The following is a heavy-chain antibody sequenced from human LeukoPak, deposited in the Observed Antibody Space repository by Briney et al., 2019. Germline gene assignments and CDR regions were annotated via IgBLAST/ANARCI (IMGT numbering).Heavy chain of an antibody. V-gene: IGHV3-30*18. CDR1: GFTFSSYW. D-gene: IGHD6-6*01. CDR2: ISYDGSNK. Sequence: PGGSLRLSCAASGFTFSSYWMSWVRQAPGKGLEWVAVISYDGSNKYYADSVKGRFTISRDNSKNTLYLQMNSLRAEDTAVYYCANWKAALDYWGQGTLVTVSS. CDR3: ANWKAALDY. J-gene: IGHJ4*02.